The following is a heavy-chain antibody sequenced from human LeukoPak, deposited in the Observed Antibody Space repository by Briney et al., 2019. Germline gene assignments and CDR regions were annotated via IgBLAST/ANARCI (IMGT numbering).Heavy chain of an antibody. CDR1: GGTFSSYA. CDR2: IIPIFGTA. D-gene: IGHD5-12*01. Sequence: GASVKVSCKASGGTFSSYAISWVRQAPGQGLEWMGGIIPIFGTANYAQKFQGRVTITADESTSTAYMQLSSLRSEDTAVYYCARGLFGDSGYDSPLDYWGQGSLVTVSS. V-gene: IGHV1-69*01. J-gene: IGHJ4*02. CDR3: ARGLFGDSGYDSPLDY.